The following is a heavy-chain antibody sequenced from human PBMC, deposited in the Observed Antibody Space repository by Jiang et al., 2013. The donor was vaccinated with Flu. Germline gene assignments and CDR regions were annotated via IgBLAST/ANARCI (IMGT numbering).Heavy chain of an antibody. CDR1: GYTFTSYA. D-gene: IGHD3-3*01. Sequence: QSGSELKKPGASVKVSCKASGYTFTSYAMNWVRQAPGHGLEWMGWINTNTGNPTYAQGFTGRFVFSLDTSVSTAYLQICSLKAEDTAVYYCARDNYDFWSGSYGMDVWGPRDHGHRLL. CDR3: ARDNYDFWSGSYGMDV. J-gene: IGHJ6*01. V-gene: IGHV7-4-1*01. CDR2: INTNTGNP.